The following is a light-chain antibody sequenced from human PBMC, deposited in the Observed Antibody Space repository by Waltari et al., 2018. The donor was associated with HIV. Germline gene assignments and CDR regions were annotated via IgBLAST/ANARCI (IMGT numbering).Light chain of an antibody. J-gene: IGKJ3*01. CDR3: QQSYSSPT. V-gene: IGKV1-39*01. Sequence: DIQMTQSPSSLSASIGDRVTITCRASQNINNYLHWYQQKPGKAPRILIHSATALQTGVPSRFSGGGSGSDFTLTITSLQPEDFAVYFCQQSYSSPTFGPGTTVEVK. CDR1: QNINNY. CDR2: SAT.